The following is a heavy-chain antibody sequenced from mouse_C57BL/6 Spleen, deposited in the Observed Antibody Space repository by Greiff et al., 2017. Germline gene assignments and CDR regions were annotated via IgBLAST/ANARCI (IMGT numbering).Heavy chain of an antibody. CDR3: ARDSNYEYFDV. CDR1: GYTFTSYW. CDR2: IYPSDSET. J-gene: IGHJ1*03. Sequence: QVQLQQPGAELVRPGSSVKLSCKASGYTFTSYWMDWVKQRPGQGLEWIGNIYPSDSETHYNQKFKDKATLTVDKSSSTAYMQLSSLTSEDSAVYYCARDSNYEYFDVWGTGTTVTVSS. V-gene: IGHV1-61*01. D-gene: IGHD2-5*01.